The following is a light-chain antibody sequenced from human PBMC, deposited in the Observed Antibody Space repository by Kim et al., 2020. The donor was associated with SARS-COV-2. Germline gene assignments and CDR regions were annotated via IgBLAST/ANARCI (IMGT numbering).Light chain of an antibody. CDR2: EVS. CDR3: GSYAGSYTYV. CDR1: GSDVGGYNC. Sequence: GQAGTVSGTGAGSDVGGYNCGSWYQQHPGEAPKRMIYEVSKRPSGVPERVCGSKGGNTASLTISGLQAEDEADYCCGSYAGSYTYVFGTGTKVTVL. V-gene: IGLV2-11*01. J-gene: IGLJ1*01.